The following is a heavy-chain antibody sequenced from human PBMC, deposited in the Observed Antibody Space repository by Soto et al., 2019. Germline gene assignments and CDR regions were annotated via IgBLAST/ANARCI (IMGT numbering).Heavy chain of an antibody. Sequence: ASVKVSCKASGYTFTSYGISWVRQAPGQGLEWMGWISAYNGNTNYAQKLQGRVTMTTDTSTSTAYMELRSLRSDDTAVYYCSRDLHEIVATIQFDYCAQGTLVTVS. CDR3: SRDLHEIVATIQFDY. D-gene: IGHD5-12*01. V-gene: IGHV1-18*01. CDR2: ISAYNGNT. J-gene: IGHJ4*02. CDR1: GYTFTSYG.